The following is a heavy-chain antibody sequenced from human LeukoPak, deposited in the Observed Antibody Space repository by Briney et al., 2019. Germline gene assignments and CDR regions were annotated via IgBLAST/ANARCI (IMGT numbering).Heavy chain of an antibody. Sequence: PGGSLTLTCSPSGFTFSNSCMTWFRQAPGKGLEWVANIKPDGTYKQYLESVKGRFTISRDNAKNSLLLQMNSLRAEDTAVYNCAGSHSYACASCGEGTLVTVSS. CDR3: AGSHSYACAS. J-gene: IGHJ5*02. D-gene: IGHD2-21*01. CDR1: GFTFSNSC. CDR2: IKPDGTYK. V-gene: IGHV3-7*04.